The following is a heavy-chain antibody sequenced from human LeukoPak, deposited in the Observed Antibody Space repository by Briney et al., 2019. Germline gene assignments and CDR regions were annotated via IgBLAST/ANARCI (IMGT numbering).Heavy chain of an antibody. CDR2: ISGRSSHV. Sequence: GGSLRPSCSASGFSFSDYDMNWFRQAPGKGLEWISSISGRSSHVYYGDSVKGRFSISRDNAMNSVFLQMNSLGVDDTAVYYCGRAFPPLRTASAGDLWGQGTLVTVSS. D-gene: IGHD3-16*01. J-gene: IGHJ4*02. CDR3: GRAFPPLRTASAGDL. CDR1: GFSFSDYD. V-gene: IGHV3-21*01.